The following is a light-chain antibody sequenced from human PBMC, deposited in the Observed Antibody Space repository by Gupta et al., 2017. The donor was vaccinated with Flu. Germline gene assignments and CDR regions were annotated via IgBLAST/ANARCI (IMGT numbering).Light chain of an antibody. Sequence: ELVLTQSPATLSLSPGERATLSCRASQSVSSYLAWYQQKPGQAPRLLIYDASNRATGIPARFSGSGSGTDFTITISSLEPEDFAVYYCQKRSNWPPFTFGQGSKLEIK. J-gene: IGKJ2*01. CDR1: QSVSSY. V-gene: IGKV3-11*01. CDR2: DAS. CDR3: QKRSNWPPFT.